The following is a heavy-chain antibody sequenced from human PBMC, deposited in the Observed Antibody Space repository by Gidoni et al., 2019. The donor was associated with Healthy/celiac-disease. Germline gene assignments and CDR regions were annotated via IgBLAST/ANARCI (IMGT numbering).Heavy chain of an antibody. V-gene: IGHV5-51*01. CDR3: ASLTRPWELLYGAFDI. D-gene: IGHD2-2*02. J-gene: IGHJ3*02. Sequence: EVQLVQSGAEVKKPGESLKISCKGSGYSFTSYWIGWVRQMPGKGLEWMGIIYPGDSDTRYSPSFQGQVTISADKSISTAYLQWSSLKASDTAMYYCASLTRPWELLYGAFDIWGQGTMVTVSS. CDR1: GYSFTSYW. CDR2: IYPGDSDT.